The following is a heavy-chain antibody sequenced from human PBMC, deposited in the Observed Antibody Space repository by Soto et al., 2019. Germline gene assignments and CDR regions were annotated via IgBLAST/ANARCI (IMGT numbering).Heavy chain of an antibody. D-gene: IGHD3-3*01. CDR2: INPSGGST. CDR1: GYTFTSYY. V-gene: IGHV1-46*03. J-gene: IGHJ4*02. CDR3: ARVGHYDFWSGYRDY. Sequence: QVQLVQSGAEVKKPGASVKVSCKASGYTFTSYYMHWVRQAPGQGLEWMGIINPSGGSTSYAQKCQGRVTMTRDTSTSTVYMELSSLRSEDTAVYYCARVGHYDFWSGYRDYWGQGTLVTVSS.